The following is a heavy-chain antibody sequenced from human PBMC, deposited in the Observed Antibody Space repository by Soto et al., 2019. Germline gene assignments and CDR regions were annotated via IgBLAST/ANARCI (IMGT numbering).Heavy chain of an antibody. J-gene: IGHJ4*02. CDR2: VWHDGKTK. CDR1: GFTFSNYG. D-gene: IGHD3-16*01. V-gene: IGHV3-33*01. Sequence: QVQLVESGGGVVQPERSLRLSCAASGFTFSNYGMHWVRQAPGKGLEWVAVVWHDGKTKYYADSVEGRFTISRDNSRNPLFLQRNSLRAEDTAVYHCARDGGSADPIDYWGQGSLVTVSS. CDR3: ARDGGSADPIDY.